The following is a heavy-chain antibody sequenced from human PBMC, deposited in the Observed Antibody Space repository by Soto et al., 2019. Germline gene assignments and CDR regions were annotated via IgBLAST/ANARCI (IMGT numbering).Heavy chain of an antibody. CDR1: GYTFTDYD. D-gene: IGHD2-2*01. CDR3: ARDSSTTNTG. V-gene: IGHV1-8*01. CDR2: MNPNSGNT. J-gene: IGHJ3*01. Sequence: QVQLVQSGAEVRRPGTSVMVSCKTSGYTFTDYDINWVRQATGQGLEWMGWMNPNSGNTGYAQKFKGRGSMTRNTATSTAYMVLGRLRSDDTAIYYCARDSSTTNTGWGQGTMVTVSS.